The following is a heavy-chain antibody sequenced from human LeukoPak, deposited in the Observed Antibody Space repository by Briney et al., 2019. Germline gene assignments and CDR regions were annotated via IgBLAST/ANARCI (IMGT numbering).Heavy chain of an antibody. CDR3: ARGDYSSGWYGSAEYFQH. CDR2: ISSSGSII. V-gene: IGHV3-48*03. D-gene: IGHD6-19*01. Sequence: PGGSLRLSCAASGFTFSGYEMNWVRQAPGKGLEWVSYISSSGSIIYYADSVKGRFTISRDNAKNSLYLQMNSLRAEDTAVYYCARGDYSSGWYGSAEYFQHWGQGTLVTVSS. J-gene: IGHJ1*01. CDR1: GFTFSGYE.